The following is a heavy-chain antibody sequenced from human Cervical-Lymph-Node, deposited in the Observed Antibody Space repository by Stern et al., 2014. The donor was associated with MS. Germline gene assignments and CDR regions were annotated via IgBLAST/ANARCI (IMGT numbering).Heavy chain of an antibody. CDR2: ISYDGNHK. CDR1: GFTFSSYG. J-gene: IGHJ4*02. D-gene: IGHD2-8*01. V-gene: IGHV3-30*03. Sequence: VQLVQSGGAVVQPGRSLRLSCAASGFTFSSYGMHLVRQAPGKGLECGTVISYDGNHKYYAASVKGRFTISRDNSKNTLHLQMNSVTPDDTAIYYCARDYEDTSMLFDHWGQGTLVTVSS. CDR3: ARDYEDTSMLFDH.